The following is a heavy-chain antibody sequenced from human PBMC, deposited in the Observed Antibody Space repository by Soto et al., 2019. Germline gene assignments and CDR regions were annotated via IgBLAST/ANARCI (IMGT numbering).Heavy chain of an antibody. D-gene: IGHD2-21*02. CDR1: GGTFSSYA. CDR3: ARMPTAYCGGDCYNWFDP. CDR2: IIPIFGTA. V-gene: IGHV1-69*01. J-gene: IGHJ5*02. Sequence: QVQLVQSGAEVKKPGSSVKVSCKASGGTFSSYAISWVRQAPGQGLEWMGGIIPIFGTANHAQKFQGRVTITADESTSTAYMELSSLRSEDTAVYYCARMPTAYCGGDCYNWFDPWGQGTLVTVSS.